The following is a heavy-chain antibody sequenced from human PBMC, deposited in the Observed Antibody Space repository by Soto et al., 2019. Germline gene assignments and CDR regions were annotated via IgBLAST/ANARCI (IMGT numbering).Heavy chain of an antibody. J-gene: IGHJ6*02. CDR3: ARDRGYDAHDYYYNAMDV. CDR2: ISGSGSST. V-gene: IGHV3-23*01. Sequence: EVQLLESGGGLVQPGGSLRLSCAASGFTFSSYAMSWVRQAPGKGLEWVSVISGSGSSTYYADSVKGRFTISRDNSKNSVFLQMDSLRAEDTAVYYCARDRGYDAHDYYYNAMDVWGQGTTVTVSS. D-gene: IGHD3-10*01. CDR1: GFTFSSYA.